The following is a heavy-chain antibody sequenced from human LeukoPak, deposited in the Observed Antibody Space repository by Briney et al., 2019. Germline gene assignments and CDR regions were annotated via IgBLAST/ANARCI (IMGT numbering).Heavy chain of an antibody. CDR3: ARGPYDYVWGSYRHYFDY. V-gene: IGHV4-61*02. J-gene: IGHJ4*02. CDR1: GGSVSSGSYY. CDR2: IYISGST. Sequence: SETLSLTCTVSGGSVSSGSYYWSWIRQPAGKGLEWIGRIYISGSTKYNPSLKSRVTISTDTSKNQFSLKLSSVTAADTAVYYCARGPYDYVWGSYRHYFDYWGQGTLVTVSS. D-gene: IGHD3-16*02.